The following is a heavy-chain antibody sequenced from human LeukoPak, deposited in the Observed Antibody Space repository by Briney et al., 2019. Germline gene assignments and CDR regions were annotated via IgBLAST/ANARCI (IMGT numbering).Heavy chain of an antibody. CDR1: GFTFSNHA. D-gene: IGHD3-22*01. Sequence: GGSLRLSCAASGFTFSNHAMSWVRVAPGKGLQWVSPISGGGVAIYYADSVKGRYTISRDNSKNTLYIQINSLRAEDTAVYYCAKDGFDYYDSSGYYYFNYWGQGTLVTVSS. V-gene: IGHV3-23*01. J-gene: IGHJ4*02. CDR3: AKDGFDYYDSSGYYYFNY. CDR2: ISGGGVAI.